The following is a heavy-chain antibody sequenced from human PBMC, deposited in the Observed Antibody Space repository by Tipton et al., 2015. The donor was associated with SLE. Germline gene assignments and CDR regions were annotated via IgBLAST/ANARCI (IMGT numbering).Heavy chain of an antibody. CDR1: GYIFSNCD. CDR3: GSWEGFGDHPIEY. D-gene: IGHD4-17*01. V-gene: IGHV1-18*01. J-gene: IGHJ4*02. Sequence: QLVQSGAEVKNPGASVKVSCKASGYIFSNCDINWVRQATGQGLEWMGWITPYNGNTEYEQKVQGRVTVTTDTSADTAYLELRALRPVDTAVYYCGSWEGFGDHPIEYWGQGTLVTVSS. CDR2: ITPYNGNT.